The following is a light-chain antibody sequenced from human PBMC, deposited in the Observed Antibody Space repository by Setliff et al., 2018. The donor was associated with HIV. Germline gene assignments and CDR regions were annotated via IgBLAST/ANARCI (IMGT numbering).Light chain of an antibody. CDR3: SSYAITNTLP. J-gene: IGLJ1*01. V-gene: IGLV2-14*01. CDR2: EVR. Sequence: QSVLTQPASVSGSPGQSITISCTGTSSDVGGYSYVSWYQQHPGKAPKLIIYEVRNRPSGVSNRFSGSKSGNTAFLTISGLQAEDEADYYCSSYAITNTLPFGTGTKGTVL. CDR1: SSDVGGYSY.